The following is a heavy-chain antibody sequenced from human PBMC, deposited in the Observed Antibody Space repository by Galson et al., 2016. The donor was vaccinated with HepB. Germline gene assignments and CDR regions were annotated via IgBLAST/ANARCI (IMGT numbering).Heavy chain of an antibody. V-gene: IGHV4-38-2*02. Sequence: SETLSLTCTVSGYSISSGYYWGWIRQSPGKGLEWIGSFYHSGSTYYNPSLKSRVNISVDTSKNQFSLKLTSVTAADTAVHYCAREQEDYGGNSGAFDIWGQGTMVTVSS. CDR1: GYSISSGYY. D-gene: IGHD4-23*01. CDR2: FYHSGST. J-gene: IGHJ3*02. CDR3: AREQEDYGGNSGAFDI.